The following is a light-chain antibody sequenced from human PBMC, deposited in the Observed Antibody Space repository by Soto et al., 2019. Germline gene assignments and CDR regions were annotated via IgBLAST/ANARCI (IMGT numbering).Light chain of an antibody. V-gene: IGKV1-5*01. Sequence: DIQMTQSPSTLSASVGDRVTITCRASQIISTWLAWYQQKPGKAPKLLIYDASSVESGVPSRFSGSGSGTEFTLTISSLQPDDFATYYCQQYNSYSPLTFGQGTKVDIK. CDR1: QIISTW. J-gene: IGKJ1*01. CDR2: DAS. CDR3: QQYNSYSPLT.